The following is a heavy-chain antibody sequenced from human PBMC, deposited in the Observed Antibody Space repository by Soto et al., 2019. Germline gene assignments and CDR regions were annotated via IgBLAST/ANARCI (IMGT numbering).Heavy chain of an antibody. J-gene: IGHJ6*02. Sequence: GGSLRLSCAASGFTFSSYAMHWVRQAPGKGLEWVAVISYDGSNKYYADSVKGRFTISRDNSKNTLYLQMNSLRAEDTAVYYCARASRGGDYYYYGMDVWGQGTTVTVSS. CDR2: ISYDGSNK. CDR1: GFTFSSYA. CDR3: ARASRGGDYYYYGMDV. D-gene: IGHD3-16*01. V-gene: IGHV3-30*04.